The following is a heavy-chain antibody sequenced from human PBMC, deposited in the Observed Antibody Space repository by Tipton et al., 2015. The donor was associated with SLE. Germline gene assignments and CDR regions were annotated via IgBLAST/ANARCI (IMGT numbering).Heavy chain of an antibody. CDR2: VYPVSGYT. J-gene: IGHJ4*02. D-gene: IGHD6-6*01. CDR3: TREFRSSLFDY. V-gene: IGHV1-2*02. Sequence: QVQLVQSGAEVKKPGASVKVSCKASGYTFTSYGISWVRQAPGQGLEWMGCVYPVSGYTNYAQKFRGRVTMTRDTSISTAYMELSGLTSDDTAVYYCTREFRSSLFDYWGQGTLATVSS. CDR1: GYTFTSYG.